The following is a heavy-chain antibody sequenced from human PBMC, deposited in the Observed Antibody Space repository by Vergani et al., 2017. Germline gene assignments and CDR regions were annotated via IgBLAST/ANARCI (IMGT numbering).Heavy chain of an antibody. CDR3: AWAPPYYYDSSGYAYFQH. CDR1: GGTFSSYA. CDR2: IIPIFGTA. Sequence: QVQLVQSGAEVKKPGSSVKVSCKASGGTFSSYAISWVRQAPGQGLEWMGGIIPIFGTANYAQKFQGRVTITADESTSTAYMELSSLRSEDTAVYYCAWAPPYYYDSSGYAYFQHWGQGTLVTVSS. J-gene: IGHJ1*01. V-gene: IGHV1-69*01. D-gene: IGHD3-22*01.